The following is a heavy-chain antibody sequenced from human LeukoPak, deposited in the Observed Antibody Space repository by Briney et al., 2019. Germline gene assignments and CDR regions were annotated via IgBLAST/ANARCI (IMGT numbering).Heavy chain of an antibody. CDR1: GYTFTNYA. CDR2: FNSDTGDT. D-gene: IGHD6-19*01. V-gene: IGHV1-3*01. CDR3: VRGGPNRSGWTLDY. Sequence: GASVKVSCKASGYTFTNYAFHWVHQAPGQRLEWMGWFNSDTGDTHYSQNFQGRLIITRDTSASTAYMELSSLRPEDRAVFFCVRGGPNRSGWTLDYWGQGTLVTVSS. J-gene: IGHJ4*02.